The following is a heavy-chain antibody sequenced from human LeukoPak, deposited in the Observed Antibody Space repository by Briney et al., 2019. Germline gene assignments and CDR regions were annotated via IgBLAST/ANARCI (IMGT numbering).Heavy chain of an antibody. Sequence: ASVKVSCKASGYTFTGYYMHWVRQAPGQGLEWMGWINPNSGGTNYAQKFQGRVTMTRDTSISTAYMELSRLRSDDTAVYYCARDALRFLEWLEREYYFDYWGQGTLVTVPS. V-gene: IGHV1-2*02. J-gene: IGHJ4*02. CDR2: INPNSGGT. CDR3: ARDALRFLEWLEREYYFDY. D-gene: IGHD3-3*01. CDR1: GYTFTGYY.